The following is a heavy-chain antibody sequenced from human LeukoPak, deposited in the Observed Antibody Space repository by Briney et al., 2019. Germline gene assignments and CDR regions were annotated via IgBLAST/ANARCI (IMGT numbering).Heavy chain of an antibody. D-gene: IGHD1-1*01. Sequence: GGSLRLSCAASGFTFDDYAMHWVRQAPGKGLEWVSGISWNSGSIGYADSVKGRFTISRDNAKNSLYLQMNSLRAEDTAVYYCARDRFLLGNGVFDYWGQGTLVTVSS. CDR1: GFTFDDYA. J-gene: IGHJ4*02. CDR2: ISWNSGSI. V-gene: IGHV3-9*01. CDR3: ARDRFLLGNGVFDY.